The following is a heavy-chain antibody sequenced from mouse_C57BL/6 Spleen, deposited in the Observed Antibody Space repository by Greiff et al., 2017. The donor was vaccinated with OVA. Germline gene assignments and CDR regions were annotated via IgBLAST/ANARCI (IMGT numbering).Heavy chain of an antibody. D-gene: IGHD1-1*01. CDR3: AREGYYGSYFDY. CDR2: ISDGGSYT. V-gene: IGHV5-4*01. J-gene: IGHJ2*01. CDR1: GFTFSSYA. Sequence: EVKLVESGGGLVKPGGSLKLSCAASGFTFSSYAMSWVRQTPEKRLEWVATISDGGSYTYYPDNVKGRFTISRDNAKNNLYLQMSHLKSEDTAMYYCAREGYYGSYFDYWGQGTTLTVSS.